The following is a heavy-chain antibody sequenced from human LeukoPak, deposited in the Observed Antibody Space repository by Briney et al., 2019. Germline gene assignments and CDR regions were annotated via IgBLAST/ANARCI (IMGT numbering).Heavy chain of an antibody. CDR1: GFSFSNYW. CDR2: ISGHASST. D-gene: IGHD3-22*01. CDR3: ARGISYYERSGNHGYFDY. Sequence: GGSLRLSCAVSGFSFSNYWMHWVRQVPGKGLVWVSRISGHASSTSYADSVKGRFTISRDNAKNTLYLQMDSLSAEDTAVYYCARGISYYERSGNHGYFDYWGQGTLVPVSS. V-gene: IGHV3-74*01. J-gene: IGHJ4*02.